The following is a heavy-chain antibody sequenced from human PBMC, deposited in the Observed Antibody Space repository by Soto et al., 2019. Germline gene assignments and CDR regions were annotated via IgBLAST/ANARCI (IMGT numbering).Heavy chain of an antibody. J-gene: IGHJ6*04. CDR3: ARLSVTRMDYYGMDV. Sequence: PSETLSLTCTVSGGSISSSSYYWGWIRQPPGKGLEWIGSIYYSGSTYYNPSLKSRVTISVDTSKNQFSLKLSSVTAADTAVYYCARLSVTRMDYYGMDVWGKGTTVTVPS. CDR2: IYYSGST. CDR1: GGSISSSSYY. V-gene: IGHV4-39*01. D-gene: IGHD4-17*01.